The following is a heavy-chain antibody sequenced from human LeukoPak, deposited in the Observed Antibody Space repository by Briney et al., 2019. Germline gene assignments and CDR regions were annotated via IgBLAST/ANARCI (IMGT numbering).Heavy chain of an antibody. J-gene: IGHJ5*02. CDR1: GFTFSNYW. D-gene: IGHD6-13*01. CDR2: TKPDGSET. CDR3: ARYSSSSSVVA. Sequence: GGSLRLSCAASGFTFSNYWMSWVRQAPGKRLEWLANTKPDGSETHYVDSVKGRFTVSRDNAKNSLYLQVDSLRADDTAVYYCARYSSSSSVVALGQGALVTVSS. V-gene: IGHV3-7*01.